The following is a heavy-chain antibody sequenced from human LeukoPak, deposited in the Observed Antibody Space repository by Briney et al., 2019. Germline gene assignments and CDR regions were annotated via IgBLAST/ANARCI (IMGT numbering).Heavy chain of an antibody. CDR1: GGSISSYY. CDR3: ARQGDWYGSGSGWFDP. CDR2: IYYSGST. V-gene: IGHV4-59*01. J-gene: IGHJ5*02. Sequence: PSETLSLTCTVSGGSISSYYWSWIRQPPGKGLEWIGYIYYSGSTNYNPSLKSRVTISVDTSKDQFSLQLSSVTAADTAVYYCARQGDWYGSGSGWFDPWGQGTLVTVSS. D-gene: IGHD3-10*01.